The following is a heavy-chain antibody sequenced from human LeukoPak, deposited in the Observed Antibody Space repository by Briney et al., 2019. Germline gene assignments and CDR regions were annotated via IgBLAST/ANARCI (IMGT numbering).Heavy chain of an antibody. CDR1: GFTFSNYA. V-gene: IGHV3-23*01. J-gene: IGHJ3*02. CDR3: AKEELTNPYYHDSSGYPNDAFDI. D-gene: IGHD3-22*01. Sequence: GGSLRLSCAASGFTFSNYAMSWVRQAPGEGLEWVSVIKGSGDKTYYADSVRGRFTISRDNSKNTLYLQMNSLRAEDTALYYCAKEELTNPYYHDSSGYPNDAFDIWGQGTMVTVSS. CDR2: IKGSGDKT.